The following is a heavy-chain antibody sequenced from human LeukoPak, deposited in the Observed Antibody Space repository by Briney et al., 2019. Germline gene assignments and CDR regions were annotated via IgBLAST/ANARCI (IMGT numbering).Heavy chain of an antibody. CDR3: ARGGYSYGLYFDY. V-gene: IGHV3-53*01. CDR2: IYSGGST. D-gene: IGHD5-18*01. Sequence: GGSLRLSCAASGFTVSSNYMSWVRQAPGKGLEWVSLIYSGGSTYYADSVKGRFTISRDNSKNALYLQMNSLRAEDTAVYYCARGGYSYGLYFDYWGQGTLVTVSS. CDR1: GFTVSSNY. J-gene: IGHJ4*02.